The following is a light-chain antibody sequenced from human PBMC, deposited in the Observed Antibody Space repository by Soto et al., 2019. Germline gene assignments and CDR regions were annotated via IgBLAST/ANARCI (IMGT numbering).Light chain of an antibody. Sequence: QSALTQPPSASGSPGQSVTISCTGTSSDVGGYNYVSWYQQHPGKAPKLMIYEVSKRPSGVPDLFSGSKSGNTASLTVSGLQAEDEADCYCSSYAGSNKFVVFGGGTKLTVL. CDR3: SSYAGSNKFVV. J-gene: IGLJ2*01. CDR1: SSDVGGYNY. V-gene: IGLV2-8*01. CDR2: EVS.